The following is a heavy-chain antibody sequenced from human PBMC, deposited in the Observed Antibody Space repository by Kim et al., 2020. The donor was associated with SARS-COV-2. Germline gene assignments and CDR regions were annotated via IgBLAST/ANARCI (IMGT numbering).Heavy chain of an antibody. CDR3: ARDGYYYGSGSYYNWDPYYYGMDV. Sequence: SETLSLTCTVSGGSISSYYWSWIRQPPGKGLEWIGYIYYSGSTNYNPSLKSRVTISVDTSKNQFSLKLSSVTAADTAVYYCARDGYYYGSGSYYNWDPYYYGMDVWGQGTTVTVSS. V-gene: IGHV4-59*01. CDR2: IYYSGST. CDR1: GGSISSYY. D-gene: IGHD3-10*01. J-gene: IGHJ6*02.